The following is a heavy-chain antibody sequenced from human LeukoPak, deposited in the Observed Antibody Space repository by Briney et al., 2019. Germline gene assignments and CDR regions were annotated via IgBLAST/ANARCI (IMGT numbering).Heavy chain of an antibody. CDR2: ISSSSSTI. D-gene: IGHD2-2*02. J-gene: IGHJ6*03. V-gene: IGHV3-48*01. CDR1: GFTFSSYS. Sequence: GGSLRLSCAASGFTFSSYSMNWVRQAPGKGLEWVSYISSSSSTIYYADSVKGRFTISRDNAKNSLYLQMNSLRAEDTAVYYCASLKYQLLYGYYYYYMDVWGKGTTVTVPS. CDR3: ASLKYQLLYGYYYYYMDV.